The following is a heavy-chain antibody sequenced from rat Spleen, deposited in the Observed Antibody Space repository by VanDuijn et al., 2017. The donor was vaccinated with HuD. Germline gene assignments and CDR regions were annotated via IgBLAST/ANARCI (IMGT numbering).Heavy chain of an antibody. Sequence: EVQLVESGGGLVQPGRSLKLSCAASGFTFSDYYMAWVHQAPTKGLEWVASISYDGGSTYYRDSVKGRFTISRDNAKSSLYLQMDSLRSEDTATYYCARDWGYYFDYWGQGVMVTVS. CDR1: GFTFSDYY. CDR2: ISYDGGST. J-gene: IGHJ2*01. D-gene: IGHD4-3*01. CDR3: ARDWGYYFDY. V-gene: IGHV5-20*01.